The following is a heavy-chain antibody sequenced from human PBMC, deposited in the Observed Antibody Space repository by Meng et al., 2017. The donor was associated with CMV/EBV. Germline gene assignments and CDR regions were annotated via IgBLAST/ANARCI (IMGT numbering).Heavy chain of an antibody. CDR1: GFTFSSYA. CDR3: AKRLNTAMVIILIGDFDY. CDR2: ISGSGGST. J-gene: IGHJ4*02. V-gene: IGHV3-23*01. D-gene: IGHD5-18*01. Sequence: ETLSLTCAASGFTFSSYAMSWVRQAPGKGLEWVSAISGSGGSTYYADSVKGRFTISRDNSKNTLYLQMNSLRAGDTAVYYCAKRLNTAMVIILIGDFDYWGQGTLVTVSS.